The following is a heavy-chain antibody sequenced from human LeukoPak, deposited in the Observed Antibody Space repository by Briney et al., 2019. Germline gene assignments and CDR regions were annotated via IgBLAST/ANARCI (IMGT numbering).Heavy chain of an antibody. J-gene: IGHJ4*02. CDR3: ANARWYLDY. CDR1: GITFSNYA. D-gene: IGHD4-23*01. Sequence: GGSLRLSCAASGITFSNYAMGWVRQAPGKGLEWVSGISDSGDGTYYADSVKGRFTISIDNSKNTLYLQMDSLRAEDTAVYYCANARWYLDYWGQGTLVTVSS. CDR2: ISDSGDGT. V-gene: IGHV3-23*01.